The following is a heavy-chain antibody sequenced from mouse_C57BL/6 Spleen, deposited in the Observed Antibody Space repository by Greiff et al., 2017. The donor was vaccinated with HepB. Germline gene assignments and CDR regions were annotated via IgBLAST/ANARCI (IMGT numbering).Heavy chain of an antibody. CDR3: ARQGDEGFDY. Sequence: EVKLVESGGGLVQPGGSLKLSCAASGFTFSDYYMYWVRQTPEKRLEWVAYISNGGGSTYYPDTVKGRFTISRDNAKNTLYLQMSRLKSEDTAMYYCARQGDEGFDYWGQGTTLTVSS. CDR1: GFTFSDYY. J-gene: IGHJ2*01. CDR2: ISNGGGST. V-gene: IGHV5-12*01.